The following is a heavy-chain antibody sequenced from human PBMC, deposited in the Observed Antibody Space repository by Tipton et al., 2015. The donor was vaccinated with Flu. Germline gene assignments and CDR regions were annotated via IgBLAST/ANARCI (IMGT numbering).Heavy chain of an antibody. CDR2: INPSGGST. J-gene: IGHJ3*02. V-gene: IGHV1-46*01. D-gene: IGHD4-17*01. Sequence: QLVQSGPEVKKPGASVKVSCKASGYTFTSYYMHWVRQAPGQGLEWMGIINPSGGSTSYAQRFQGRVTMTRDTSTSTVYMELSSPRSEDTAVYYCARDSSDYAPFPVYAFDIWGQGTMVTVSS. CDR3: ARDSSDYAPFPVYAFDI. CDR1: GYTFTSYY.